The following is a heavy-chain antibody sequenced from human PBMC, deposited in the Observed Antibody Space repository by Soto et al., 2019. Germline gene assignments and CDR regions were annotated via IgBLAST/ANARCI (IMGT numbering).Heavy chain of an antibody. D-gene: IGHD6-6*01. Sequence: ASVKVSCKVSGYTLTELSMHWVRQAPGKGLEWMGGFDPEDGETIYAQKFQGRATMTEDTSTDTAYMELSSLRSEDTAVYYCATQRIAARGAWNYFDYWGQGILVTVSS. J-gene: IGHJ4*02. CDR2: FDPEDGET. CDR3: ATQRIAARGAWNYFDY. V-gene: IGHV1-24*01. CDR1: GYTLTELS.